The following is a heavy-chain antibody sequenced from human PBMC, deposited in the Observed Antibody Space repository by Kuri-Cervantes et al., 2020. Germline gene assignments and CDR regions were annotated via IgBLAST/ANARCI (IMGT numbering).Heavy chain of an antibody. J-gene: IGHJ4*02. Sequence: GESLKISCVASGFTFSAHYMSWIRQAPGKGLEWVAYISGSGGDINYADSVKGRFTISRDSAKNSLYLQMNSLRAEDTALYHCARGGGSVDYWGQGTLVTVSS. CDR1: GFTFSAHY. CDR2: ISGSGGDI. CDR3: ARGGGSVDY. V-gene: IGHV3-11*05. D-gene: IGHD3-16*01.